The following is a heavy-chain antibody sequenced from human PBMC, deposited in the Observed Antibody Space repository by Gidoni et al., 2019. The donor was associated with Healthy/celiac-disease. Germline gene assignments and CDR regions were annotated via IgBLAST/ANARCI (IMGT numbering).Heavy chain of an antibody. CDR1: GGSFSGYY. Sequence: QVQLQQWGAGLLKPSETLSLTCAVYGGSFSGYYWSWIRQPPGKGLEWIGEINHSGSTNYNPSLKSRVTISVDTSKNQFSLKLSSVTAADTAVYYCARGAPLHPRYYGMDVWGQGTTVTVSS. J-gene: IGHJ6*02. CDR3: ARGAPLHPRYYGMDV. CDR2: INHSGST. D-gene: IGHD4-4*01. V-gene: IGHV4-34*01.